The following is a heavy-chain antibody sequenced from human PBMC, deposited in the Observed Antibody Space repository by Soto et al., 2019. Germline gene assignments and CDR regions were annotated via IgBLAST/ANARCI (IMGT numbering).Heavy chain of an antibody. J-gene: IGHJ6*02. CDR2: IYYSGST. CDR1: GGSISSSSYY. CDR3: ASGVVAATNYYYYGLDV. Sequence: SETLFLTCTVSGGSISSSSYYWGWIRQPPGKGLEWIGSIYYSGSTYYNPSLKSRVTISVDTSKNQFSLKLSSVTAADTAVYYCASGVVAATNYYYYGLDVWGQGTTVTVSS. V-gene: IGHV4-39*01. D-gene: IGHD2-15*01.